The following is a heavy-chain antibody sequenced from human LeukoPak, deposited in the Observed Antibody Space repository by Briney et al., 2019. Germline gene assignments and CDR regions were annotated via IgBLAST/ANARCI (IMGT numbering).Heavy chain of an antibody. Sequence: GGSLRLSCAASGFTFSSYEMNWVCQAPGKGLEWVSYITNSGSNIYQADSVKGRSTISRDNAKNSLYLQMNSLRAEDTAVYYCARDNPRYGDYGTIDYWGQGTLVTVSS. D-gene: IGHD4-17*01. CDR2: ITNSGSNI. J-gene: IGHJ4*02. CDR1: GFTFSSYE. V-gene: IGHV3-48*03. CDR3: ARDNPRYGDYGTIDY.